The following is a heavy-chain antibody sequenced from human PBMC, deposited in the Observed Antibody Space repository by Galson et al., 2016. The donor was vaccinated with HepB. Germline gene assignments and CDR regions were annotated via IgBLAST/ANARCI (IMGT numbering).Heavy chain of an antibody. J-gene: IGHJ3*02. CDR2: IIPIFKTI. CDR1: GGTFSSYP. CDR3: ARGGHIVMVTATAQPHDALDI. D-gene: IGHD2-21*02. Sequence: SVKVSCKASGGTFSSYPITWVRQAPGEGLEWMGGIIPIFKTINYAQKFRDRVTMTADKSSSTAYMELNSLRSEDTAVYYCARGGHIVMVTATAQPHDALDIWGHGTLVTVS. V-gene: IGHV1-69*06.